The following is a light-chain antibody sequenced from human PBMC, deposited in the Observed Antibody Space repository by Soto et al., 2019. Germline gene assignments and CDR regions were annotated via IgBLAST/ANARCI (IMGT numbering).Light chain of an antibody. V-gene: IGKV3-11*01. CDR1: QSISSD. Sequence: EIMLTQSPATLSLSPGERATLSCRASQSISSDLAWYQQKPGQAPRLLIYDASNRATGIPARFSGSGSGTDFTLTISSLEPEDLAVYYCQQRSKWPLTFGGGTKVEIK. CDR2: DAS. J-gene: IGKJ4*01. CDR3: QQRSKWPLT.